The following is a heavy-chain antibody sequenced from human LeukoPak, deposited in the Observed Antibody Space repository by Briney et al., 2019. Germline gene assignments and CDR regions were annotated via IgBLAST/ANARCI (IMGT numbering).Heavy chain of an antibody. CDR1: GYAFTSYD. CDR2: MDPNSGNT. V-gene: IGHV1-8*01. J-gene: IGHJ4*02. Sequence: ASVKVSCKASGYAFTSYDINWVRQATGQGLEWMGWMDPNSGNTGYAQKFQGRVTMTRNTSISTAYMELSSLRSEDTAVYYCARVNYYDSSGYSTWGQGTLVTVSS. CDR3: ARVNYYDSSGYST. D-gene: IGHD3-22*01.